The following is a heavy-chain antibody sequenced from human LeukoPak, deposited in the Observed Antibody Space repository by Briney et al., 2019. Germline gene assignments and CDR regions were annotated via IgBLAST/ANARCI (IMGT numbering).Heavy chain of an antibody. CDR2: INHGGST. CDR1: GGPISSLY. V-gene: IGHV4-34*01. Sequence: PSETLSLTCTVSGGPISSLYWSWIRQPPGKGLEWIGEINHGGSTKFNPSLKSRVTISLDTSRNQFSLKVNSVTAADTAVYYCAKHLRRRFFSRTLGFDPWGQGTLVTVSS. D-gene: IGHD3-3*01. CDR3: AKHLRRRFFSRTLGFDP. J-gene: IGHJ5*02.